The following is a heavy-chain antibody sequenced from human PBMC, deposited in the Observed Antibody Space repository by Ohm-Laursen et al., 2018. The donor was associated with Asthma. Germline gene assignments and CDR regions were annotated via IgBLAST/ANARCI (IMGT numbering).Heavy chain of an antibody. CDR2: ISYDGSNK. CDR1: GFTSSSYG. V-gene: IGHV3-30*18. Sequence: SLRLSCSASGFTSSSYGMHWVRQAPGKGLEWVAVISYDGSNKYYADSVKGRFTISRDNSKNTLYLQMNSLRAEDTAVYYCAKDDGDYYFDYWGQGTLVTVSS. D-gene: IGHD4-17*01. CDR3: AKDDGDYYFDY. J-gene: IGHJ4*02.